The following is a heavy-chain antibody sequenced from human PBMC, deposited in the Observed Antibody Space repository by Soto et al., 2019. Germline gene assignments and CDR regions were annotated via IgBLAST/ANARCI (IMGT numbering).Heavy chain of an antibody. D-gene: IGHD1-7*01. Sequence: QVQLVESGGGVVQPGGSLRLSCQASGFNFDNYGMHWVRQAPGKGLEWVAVITYDGSNKYYADSVKGRFTISRDNSKNTLSLHLNTLKPEDTAVYHCAKDRVCGTFSTPLGFWGQGTLVTVSS. CDR3: AKDRVCGTFSTPLGF. CDR2: ITYDGSNK. J-gene: IGHJ4*02. CDR1: GFNFDNYG. V-gene: IGHV3-30*18.